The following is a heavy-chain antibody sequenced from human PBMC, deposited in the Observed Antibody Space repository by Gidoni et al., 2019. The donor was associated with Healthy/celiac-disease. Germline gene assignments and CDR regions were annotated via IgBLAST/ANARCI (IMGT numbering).Heavy chain of an antibody. V-gene: IGHV4-34*01. CDR2: INHSGST. J-gene: IGHJ4*02. CDR3: ARGHMVRGLDY. CDR1: GGSFSGYY. Sequence: QVQLPQWGAGLLKPSETLSLTCAVYGGSFSGYYWSWIRQPPGKGLEWIGEINHSGSTNYNPSLKSRVTISVDTSKNQFSLKLSSVTAADTAVYYCARGHMVRGLDYWGQGTLVTVSS. D-gene: IGHD3-10*01.